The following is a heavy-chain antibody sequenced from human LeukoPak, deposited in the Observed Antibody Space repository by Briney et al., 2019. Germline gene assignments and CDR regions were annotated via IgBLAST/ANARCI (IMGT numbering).Heavy chain of an antibody. CDR1: GFRFSNYA. V-gene: IGHV3-23*01. CDR3: ARNGGGFWDVFYYYMDV. CDR2: ISGRGAET. D-gene: IGHD2-8*01. J-gene: IGHJ6*03. Sequence: GGSLRLSCVASGFRFSNYAMTWVRQAPGKGLEWVSAISGRGAETYYADSVKGRFTISRDNSKNTLHLQMNSLRAEDTALYYCARNGGGFWDVFYYYMDVWGKGTTVTVSS.